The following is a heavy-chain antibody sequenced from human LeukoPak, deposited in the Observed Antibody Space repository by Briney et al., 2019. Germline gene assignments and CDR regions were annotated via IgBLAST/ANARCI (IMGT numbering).Heavy chain of an antibody. Sequence: GGSLRLSCAASGFIFSSYAMSWVRQAPGEGLQWVSGISGSGDSTHYADSMKGRFTISRDNSKNTLYLQMNSLRAEDTAVYYCAKDRSYYHILTGNNGMDVWGQGTTVTVSS. D-gene: IGHD3-9*01. V-gene: IGHV3-23*01. CDR3: AKDRSYYHILTGNNGMDV. CDR2: ISGSGDST. J-gene: IGHJ6*02. CDR1: GFIFSSYA.